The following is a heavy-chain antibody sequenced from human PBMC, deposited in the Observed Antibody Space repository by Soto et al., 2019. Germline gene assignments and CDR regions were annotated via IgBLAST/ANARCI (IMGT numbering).Heavy chain of an antibody. D-gene: IGHD5-18*01. CDR1: GFTFSSYA. V-gene: IGHV3-64D*06. J-gene: IGHJ4*02. CDR3: LEPGRRQLWLRFLEYYFDY. CDR2: ISSNGGST. Sequence: PGGSLRLSCSASGFTFSSYAMHWVRQAPGKGLEYVSAISSNGGSTYYADSVKGRFTISRDNSKNTLYLQMSSLRAEDTAVYYCLEPGRRQLWLRFLEYYFDYWGQGTLVTVSS.